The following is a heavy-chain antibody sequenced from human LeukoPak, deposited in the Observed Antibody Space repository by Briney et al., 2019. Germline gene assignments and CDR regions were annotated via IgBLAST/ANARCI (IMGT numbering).Heavy chain of an antibody. Sequence: GGSLRLSCAASGFTFSNYAMSWVRQAPGKGLEWVSTISNSGGSTYSADSMKGRFTISRDNSKNTLFLQMSGLGAEDTAVYYCAKQTDTTGSRGGAFDIWGQGTVVTVSS. CDR3: AKQTDTTGSRGGAFDI. CDR1: GFTFSNYA. CDR2: ISNSGGST. V-gene: IGHV3-23*01. J-gene: IGHJ3*02. D-gene: IGHD3-22*01.